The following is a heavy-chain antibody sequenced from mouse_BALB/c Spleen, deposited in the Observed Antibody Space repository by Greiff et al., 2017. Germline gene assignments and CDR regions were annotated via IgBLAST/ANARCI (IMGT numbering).Heavy chain of an antibody. J-gene: IGHJ3*01. CDR2: ISNLAYSI. CDR1: GFTFSDYG. V-gene: IGHV5-15*02. CDR3: ARAPYYRYDEGAWFAY. Sequence: EVNLVESGGGLVQPGGSRKLSCAASGFTFSDYGMAWVRQAPGKGPEWVAFISNLAYSIYYADTVTGRFTISRENAKNTLYLEMSSLRSEDTAMYYCARAPYYRYDEGAWFAYWGQGTLVTVSA. D-gene: IGHD2-14*01.